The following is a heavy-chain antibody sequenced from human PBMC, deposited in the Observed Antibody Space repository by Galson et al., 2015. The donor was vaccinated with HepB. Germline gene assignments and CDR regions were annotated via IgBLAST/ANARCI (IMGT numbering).Heavy chain of an antibody. V-gene: IGHV3-30-3*01. D-gene: IGHD6-19*01. Sequence: SLRLSCAASGFTFSSYAMHWVRQAPGKGLEWVAVISYDGSNKYYADSVKGRFTISRDNSKNTLYLQMNSLRAEDTAVYYCARDGYSSGWYGKSCYYYGMDVWGQGTTVTVSS. CDR3: ARDGYSSGWYGKSCYYYGMDV. CDR1: GFTFSSYA. J-gene: IGHJ6*02. CDR2: ISYDGSNK.